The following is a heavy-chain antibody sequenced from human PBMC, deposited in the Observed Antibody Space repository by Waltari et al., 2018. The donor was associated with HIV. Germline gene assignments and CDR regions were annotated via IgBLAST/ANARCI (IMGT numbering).Heavy chain of an antibody. CDR3: AKEVVALPHYYYYGLDV. D-gene: IGHD2-15*01. Sequence: EVQLVESGGGLVQPGGSLRLSCAASGFTFSSYSMNWVRQAPVKGREWVSYISGTSNTIYSADSGKGRVTVSRDKAKNSLSLQMNSQRAEDTAVYFCAKEVVALPHYYYYGLDVWGQGTTVTVSS. V-gene: IGHV3-48*01. CDR1: GFTFSSYS. CDR2: ISGTSNTI. J-gene: IGHJ6*02.